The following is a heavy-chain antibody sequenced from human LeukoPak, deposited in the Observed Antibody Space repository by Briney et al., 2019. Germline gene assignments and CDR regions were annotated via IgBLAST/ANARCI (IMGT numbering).Heavy chain of an antibody. CDR2: INPSDGST. V-gene: IGHV1-46*01. J-gene: IGHJ4*02. CDR1: GYIFISYY. CDR3: ARDVAREFDY. Sequence: ASMKVSCKASGYIFISYYIHWVRQAPGQGLEWMGVINPSDGSTNYAQKFQGRVTMTRDTSTRTIYMQLSSLRSEDTAVYYCARDVAREFDYWGQGALVTVSS. D-gene: IGHD5-24*01.